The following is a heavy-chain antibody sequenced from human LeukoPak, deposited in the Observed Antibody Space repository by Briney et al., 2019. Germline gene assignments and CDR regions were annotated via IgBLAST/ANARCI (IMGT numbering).Heavy chain of an antibody. D-gene: IGHD3-22*01. CDR3: ARVSDYYDSSGRHFDY. Sequence: GASVKVSCKASGGTFSSYAISWVRQAPGQGLEWMGGIIPIFGTANYAQKFQGRATITADESTSTAYMELSSLRSEDTAVYYCARVSDYYDSSGRHFDYWGQETLVTVSS. CDR2: IIPIFGTA. CDR1: GGTFSSYA. J-gene: IGHJ4*02. V-gene: IGHV1-69*13.